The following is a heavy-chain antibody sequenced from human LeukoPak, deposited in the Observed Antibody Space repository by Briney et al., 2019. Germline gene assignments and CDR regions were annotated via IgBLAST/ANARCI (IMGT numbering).Heavy chain of an antibody. CDR2: ISSSGSTI. V-gene: IGHV3-48*03. D-gene: IGHD6-13*01. J-gene: IGHJ4*02. Sequence: GGSLRLSCAVSGFTFSSYEMNWVCQAPRQGMEWVSYISSSGSTIYYADSVKGPFTISRTNAKDSLYLQMTSLRAEDTAVYYCARIDSIAAANYWGQGTLVTVSS. CDR1: GFTFSSYE. CDR3: ARIDSIAAANY.